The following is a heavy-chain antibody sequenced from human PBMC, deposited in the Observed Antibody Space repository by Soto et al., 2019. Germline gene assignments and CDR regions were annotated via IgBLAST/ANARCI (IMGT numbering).Heavy chain of an antibody. CDR2: IWFDGSNK. CDR1: GFSFSTYG. V-gene: IGHV3-33*01. CDR3: ARDNSDSGGYYYFDY. D-gene: IGHD3-22*01. J-gene: IGHJ4*02. Sequence: LRLSCAASGFSFSTYGMHWVRQAPGKGLECVAVIWFDGSNKQYADSVKGRFTISRDNSKNTLYLQMNSLIVGDTAVYYCARDNSDSGGYYYFDYWGQGTLVTVSS.